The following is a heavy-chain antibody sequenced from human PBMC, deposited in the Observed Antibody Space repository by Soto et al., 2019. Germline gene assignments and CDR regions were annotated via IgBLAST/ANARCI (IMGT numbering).Heavy chain of an antibody. Sequence: GGSLRLSCAASGFTFSSYGMHWVRQAPGKGLEWVAVISYDGSNKYYADSVKGRFTISRDNSKNTLYLQMNSLRAEDTAVYYCAKGGYSSGWYGESPFDYWGQGTLVTVSS. CDR3: AKGGYSSGWYGESPFDY. CDR2: ISYDGSNK. D-gene: IGHD6-19*01. J-gene: IGHJ4*02. CDR1: GFTFSSYG. V-gene: IGHV3-30*18.